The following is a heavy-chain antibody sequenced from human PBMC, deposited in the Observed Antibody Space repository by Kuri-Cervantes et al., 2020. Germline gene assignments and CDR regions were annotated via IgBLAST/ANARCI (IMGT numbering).Heavy chain of an antibody. D-gene: IGHD4-17*01. CDR3: ARDHPPTVTTDYDYMDL. CDR2: ISYSGST. V-gene: IGHV4-59*12. J-gene: IGHJ6*03. Sequence: SETLSLTCNVSGGIISHYDWSWIRQPPGKGLEWIGYISYSGSTYYNPSLKSRITISLDTSKNQFSLKLSSVTAADTAVYFCARDHPPTVTTDYDYMDLRGKGTTVTVSS. CDR1: GGIISHYD.